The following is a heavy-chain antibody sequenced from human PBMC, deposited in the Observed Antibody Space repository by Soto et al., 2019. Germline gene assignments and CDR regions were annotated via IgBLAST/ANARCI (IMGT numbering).Heavy chain of an antibody. CDR3: ARDTFDSYYDSSGSMPYFDY. CDR2: ISAYNGNT. V-gene: IGHV1-18*01. J-gene: IGHJ4*02. CDR1: GYTFTSYG. D-gene: IGHD3-22*01. Sequence: GASVKVCCKASGYTFTSYGMNWVRQAPGQGLEWMGWISAYNGNTNYAQKLQGRVTMTTDTSTSTAYMELRSLRSDDTAVYYCARDTFDSYYDSSGSMPYFDYWGQGTLVTVSS.